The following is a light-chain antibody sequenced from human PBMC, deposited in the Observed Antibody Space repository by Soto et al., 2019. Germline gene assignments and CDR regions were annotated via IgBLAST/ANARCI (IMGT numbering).Light chain of an antibody. CDR2: WGS. J-gene: IGKJ4*01. V-gene: IGKV2-28*01. Sequence: DIVMTQSPLSLPVTPGEPASISCRSSQSLLHSNGYNYLDWYLQKPGQSPQLLIYWGSTRASGVPDRFSGSGSGTDFTLNIRRVEAEDVGVYYCMQALQTPTFGGGTKVEIK. CDR3: MQALQTPT. CDR1: QSLLHSNGYNY.